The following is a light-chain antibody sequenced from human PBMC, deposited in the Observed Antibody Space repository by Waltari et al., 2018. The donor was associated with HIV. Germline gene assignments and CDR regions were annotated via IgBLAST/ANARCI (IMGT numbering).Light chain of an antibody. V-gene: IGLV2-23*02. CDR3: CSFAGSNFV. Sequence: QSALTQPASVSGSPGQAITISCTGSRRDVGTYDYISWYQQHPGKAPTLIISDVTERTSGISNRCAGSKSGTTASLTVSGLQAEDEAEYFCCSFAGSNFVFGSGTKVTVL. CDR2: DVT. J-gene: IGLJ1*01. CDR1: RRDVGTYDY.